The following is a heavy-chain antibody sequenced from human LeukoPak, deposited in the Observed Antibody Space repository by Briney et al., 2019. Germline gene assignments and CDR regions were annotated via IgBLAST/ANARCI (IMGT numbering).Heavy chain of an antibody. CDR1: GGSFSGYY. D-gene: IGHD3-22*01. J-gene: IGHJ4*02. CDR2: INHSGGT. Sequence: SATLSLTCAVYGGSFSGYYWSWIRQHPGKGLEWIGEINHSGGTNYNPSLKSRVTISVDTSKNHFSLKLSSVTAADTAVYYCAVNYYDSSGYRFWGQGTLVTVSS. CDR3: AVNYYDSSGYRF. V-gene: IGHV4-34*01.